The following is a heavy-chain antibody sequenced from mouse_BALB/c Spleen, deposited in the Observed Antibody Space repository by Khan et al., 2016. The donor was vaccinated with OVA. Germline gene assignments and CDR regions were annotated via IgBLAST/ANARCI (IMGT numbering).Heavy chain of an antibody. CDR2: IYPGDGST. V-gene: IGHV1S56*01. CDR1: GYTFTAYD. CDR3: AREGLRGVGMDY. J-gene: IGHJ4*01. Sequence: QVQLQQCGPELVKPGALVKISCKASGYTFTAYDINWVKQRPGQGLEWIGWIYPGDGSTEYNENFKGKATLTADTSSNTAYMQLSSLTSEKSAVYCCAREGLRGVGMDYWGQGTSVSVSS. D-gene: IGHD1-1*01.